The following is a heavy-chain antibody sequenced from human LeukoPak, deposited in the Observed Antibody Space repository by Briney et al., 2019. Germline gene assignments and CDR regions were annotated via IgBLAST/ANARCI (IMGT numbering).Heavy chain of an antibody. J-gene: IGHJ3*02. CDR3: ARVGSGAFDI. V-gene: IGHV4-59*01. D-gene: IGHD6-19*01. Sequence: SETLSLTCSVSGGSITTYYWSWIRQPPGKGLEWIGYISYSGGTNYNPPLKSRVTISVDASRNQFSLKLNSVTAADTAVYYCARVGSGAFDIWGQGTMVTVSS. CDR1: GGSITTYY. CDR2: ISYSGGT.